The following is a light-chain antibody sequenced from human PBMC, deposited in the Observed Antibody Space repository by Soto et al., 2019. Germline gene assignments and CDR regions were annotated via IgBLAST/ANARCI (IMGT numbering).Light chain of an antibody. CDR1: QTISIY. CDR3: QQSYSTPIT. J-gene: IGKJ5*01. Sequence: DIQMTQSPSSLSASVGDRVTITCRASQTISIYLNWYQQKPGKAPKLLIFRASNLRTEVPSRFTGSGSGTDFALTISSLQPEDFAAYYCQQSYSTPITFGQGTRLEIK. CDR2: RAS. V-gene: IGKV1-39*01.